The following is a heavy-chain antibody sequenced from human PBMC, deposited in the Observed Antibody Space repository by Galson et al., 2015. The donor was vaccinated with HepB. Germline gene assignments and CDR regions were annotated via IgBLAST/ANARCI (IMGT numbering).Heavy chain of an antibody. J-gene: IGHJ6*02. D-gene: IGHD4/OR15-4a*01. Sequence: SLRLSCAASGFTFSSYEMNWVRQAPGKGLEWVSYISSSGSTIYYADSVKGRFTISRDNAKNSLYLQMNSLRAEDTAVYYCASFEGANLPILYGMDVWGQGTTVTVSS. CDR3: ASFEGANLPILYGMDV. V-gene: IGHV3-48*03. CDR1: GFTFSSYE. CDR2: ISSSGSTI.